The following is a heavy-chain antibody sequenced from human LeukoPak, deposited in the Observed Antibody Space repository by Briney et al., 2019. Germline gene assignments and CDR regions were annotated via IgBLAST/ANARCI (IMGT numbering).Heavy chain of an antibody. D-gene: IGHD2-2*02. J-gene: IGHJ5*02. CDR3: ARGYCSSTSCYRDWFDP. CDR1: GYSFTTYW. V-gene: IGHV5-51*01. CDR2: IYPGDSDT. Sequence: GESLKISCKGSGYSFTTYWIAWVRQMPGKGLEWMGIIYPGDSDTRYSPSFQGQVTISADKSISTAYLQWSSLKASDTAMYYCARGYCSSTSCYRDWFDPWGQGTLVTVSS.